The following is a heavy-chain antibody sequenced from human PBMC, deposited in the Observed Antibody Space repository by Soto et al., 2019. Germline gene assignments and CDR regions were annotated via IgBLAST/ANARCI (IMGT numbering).Heavy chain of an antibody. CDR3: AREENCKGGTCYSEYFHH. V-gene: IGHV1-46*01. CDR2: VNPSGGSA. J-gene: IGHJ1*01. D-gene: IGHD2-15*01. Sequence: QVQLVQSGAEVKKPGASVKVSCKTSGYIFTAYSMHCVRQAPGQGLEWLGVVNPSGGSAHYAQSFEGRVTLTRDTSTSTFYMELSSLRSEDTAVYYCAREENCKGGTCYSEYFHHWGLCTLVTVSS. CDR1: GYIFTAYS.